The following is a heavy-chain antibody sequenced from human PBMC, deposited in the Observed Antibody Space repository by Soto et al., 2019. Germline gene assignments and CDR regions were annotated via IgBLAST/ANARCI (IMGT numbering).Heavy chain of an antibody. CDR1: GGSFSGYY. V-gene: IGHV4-34*01. CDR3: ARSLYMVRGIHWFDP. J-gene: IGHJ5*02. CDR2: INHSGST. Sequence: PSETLSLTCAVYGGSFSGYYWSWIRQPPGKGLEWIGEINHSGSTNYNPSLKSRVTISVDTSKNQFSLKLSSVTAADTAVYYCARSLYMVRGIHWFDPWGQGTLVTVSS. D-gene: IGHD3-10*01.